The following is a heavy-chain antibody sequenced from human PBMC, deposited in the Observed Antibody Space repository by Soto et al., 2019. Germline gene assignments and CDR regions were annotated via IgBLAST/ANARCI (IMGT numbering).Heavy chain of an antibody. CDR2: IYGGGNT. J-gene: IGHJ6*02. Sequence: GGSLRLSCAASGFSVSGNFVSWVRQAPGKGLEWVSVIYGGGNTYYAGSVKGRFTVSRDNSKNTLHLQMNSLSPDDTAVYYCARTRLFDASGYYYYYYGMDVWGRGTTVTVSS. D-gene: IGHD3-22*01. CDR3: ARTRLFDASGYYYYYYGMDV. CDR1: GFSVSGNF. V-gene: IGHV3-53*01.